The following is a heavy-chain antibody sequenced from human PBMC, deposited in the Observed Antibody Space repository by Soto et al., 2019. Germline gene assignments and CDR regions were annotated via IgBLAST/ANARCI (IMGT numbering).Heavy chain of an antibody. CDR2: MNPNSGNT. J-gene: IGHJ4*02. CDR1: GYTLTGYD. D-gene: IGHD5-12*01. CDR3: ARGREMATITGTFDY. V-gene: IGHV1-8*01. Sequence: VKRVQSGAEVKKPGPPGKVSGKASGYTLTGYDINGVRQATGKGLEWMGWMNPNSGNTGYAQKFQGRVTMTRNTSISTAYMELSSLRSEDTAVYYCARGREMATITGTFDYWGQGTLVTVSS.